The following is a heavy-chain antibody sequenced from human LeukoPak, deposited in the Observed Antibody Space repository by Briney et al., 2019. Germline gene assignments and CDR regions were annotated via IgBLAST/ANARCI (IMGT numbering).Heavy chain of an antibody. J-gene: IGHJ4*02. CDR2: ISYDGSNK. CDR1: GFTFSSYA. V-gene: IGHV3-30-3*01. Sequence: GRSLRLSCAASGFTFSSYAMHWVRQAPGKGLEWVAVISYDGSNKYYADSVKGRFTISRDNSKNTLYLQMNSLRAEDTAVYYCARDLTTVTPALGYWGQGTLVTVSS. D-gene: IGHD4-17*01. CDR3: ARDLTTVTPALGY.